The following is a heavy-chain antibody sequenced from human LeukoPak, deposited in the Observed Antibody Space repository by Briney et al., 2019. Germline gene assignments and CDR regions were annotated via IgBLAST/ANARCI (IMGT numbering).Heavy chain of an antibody. J-gene: IGHJ4*02. D-gene: IGHD3-9*01. CDR3: ARDGLRYFDWLFTFDY. CDR1: GYTFTGYY. CDR2: INPNSGGT. V-gene: IGHV1-2*02. Sequence: ASVTVSCKASGYTFTGYYMHWVRQAPGQGLEWMGWINPNSGGTNYAQKFQGRVTMTRDTSISTAYMELSRLRSDDTAVYYCARDGLRYFDWLFTFDYWGQGTLVTVSS.